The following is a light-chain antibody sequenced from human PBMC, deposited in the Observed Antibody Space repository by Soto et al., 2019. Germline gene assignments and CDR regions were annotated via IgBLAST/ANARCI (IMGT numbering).Light chain of an antibody. CDR3: QQSYSTPRS. CDR1: QYVDTY. J-gene: IGKJ1*01. CDR2: GAS. V-gene: IGKV1-39*01. Sequence: DIQMTQSPSSLSESVGDRVTITCRASQYVDTYLNWYQQKPGKAPKLLIYGASSLQSGVPSRFSGIGSGTDFTLTISSLQPEYSATYDCQQSYSTPRSFGQGTKVE.